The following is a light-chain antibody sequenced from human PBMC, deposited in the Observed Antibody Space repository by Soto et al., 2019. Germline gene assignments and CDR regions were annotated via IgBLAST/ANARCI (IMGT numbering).Light chain of an antibody. CDR2: DVS. CDR1: SSXVGAFNY. Sequence: QSVLTQPASVSGSXXQSIAISXXGTSSXVGAFNYVSWYQQHPGKAPKFMIFDVSSRPSGVSDRFSGSKSGNTASLTISGLQTEDEADYYCASYTTSSTYVFGTGTKVTVL. J-gene: IGLJ1*01. CDR3: ASYTTSSTYV. V-gene: IGLV2-14*03.